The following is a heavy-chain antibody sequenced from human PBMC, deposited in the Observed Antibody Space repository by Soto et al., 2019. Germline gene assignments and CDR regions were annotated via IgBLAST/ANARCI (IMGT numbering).Heavy chain of an antibody. CDR2: ISAYNGNK. CDR3: AREPNYFDY. Sequence: ASVKVSCKASGYTFTSYGISWVRQAPGQGLEWMGWISAYNGNKKYAQKVQGRVTMTTDTSSSTAYMELRSLRSDDTAVYYCAREPNYFDYWGQGTLVTFSS. CDR1: GYTFTSYG. J-gene: IGHJ4*02. V-gene: IGHV1-18*01.